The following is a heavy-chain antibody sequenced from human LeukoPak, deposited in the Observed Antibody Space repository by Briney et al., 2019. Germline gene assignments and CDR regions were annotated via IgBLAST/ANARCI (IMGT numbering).Heavy chain of an antibody. J-gene: IGHJ4*02. CDR1: GFSFSSYG. Sequence: HPGGSLRLSCAASGFSFSSYGMHWVRQAPGKGLEWVAVIWDDGSYKYYADSVKGRFTISRDNSKNTLYLQMNSLRAEDTAVYYCAKPTRGIGGSFLIDYWGQGTLVTVSS. CDR3: AKPTRGIGGSFLIDY. V-gene: IGHV3-33*06. D-gene: IGHD1-26*01. CDR2: IWDDGSYK.